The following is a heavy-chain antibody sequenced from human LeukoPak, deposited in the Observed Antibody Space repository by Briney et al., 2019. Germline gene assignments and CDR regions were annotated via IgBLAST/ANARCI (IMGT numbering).Heavy chain of an antibody. Sequence: ASVKVSCKASGGSFSRNAISWVRQAPGQGLEWMGRFIPMVGVATYAQKFRGRVTITEDRSTSTAYMELSSLTSEDAAVYYCARIQAVGVPVAIDAYYSYGMDVWGQGTAVSVSS. CDR1: GGSFSRNA. V-gene: IGHV1-69*04. D-gene: IGHD2-2*02. J-gene: IGHJ6*02. CDR3: ARIQAVGVPVAIDAYYSYGMDV. CDR2: FIPMVGVA.